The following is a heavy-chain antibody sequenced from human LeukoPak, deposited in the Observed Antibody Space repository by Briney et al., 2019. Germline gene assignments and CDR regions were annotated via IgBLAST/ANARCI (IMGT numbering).Heavy chain of an antibody. V-gene: IGHV4-39*01. CDR1: GGSISSSSNY. CDR3: AKLTPYSGSPLGDY. CDR2: IYYSGST. Sequence: PSETLSLTCSVSGGSISSSSNYWGWIRQPPGKGLEWIGNIYYSGSTYYNPSLKSRVTISVDTSKNQFSLKLSSVTAADTAVYYCAKLTPYSGSPLGDYWGQGTLVTVSS. D-gene: IGHD1-26*01. J-gene: IGHJ4*02.